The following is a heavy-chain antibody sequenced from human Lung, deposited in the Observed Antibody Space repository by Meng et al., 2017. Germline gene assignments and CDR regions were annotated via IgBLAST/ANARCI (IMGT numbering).Heavy chain of an antibody. J-gene: IGHJ4*02. CDR2: IDPKSGDT. CDR3: VRDEDISSAGKLFGDY. V-gene: IGHV1-2*06. CDR1: GYNFPDYW. D-gene: IGHD6-13*01. Sequence: VESGGEVKKPGASVKVSCKPSGYNFPDYWLHWVRRAPGQGLEWMGRIDPKSGDTHYAQRFQGRVTMTGDTSISTAYMELSGLRSDDTAMYYCVRDEDISSAGKLFGDYWGQGTLVTVSS.